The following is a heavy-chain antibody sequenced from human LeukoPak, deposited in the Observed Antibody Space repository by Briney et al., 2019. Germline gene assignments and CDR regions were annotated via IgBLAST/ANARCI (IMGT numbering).Heavy chain of an antibody. D-gene: IGHD2-2*01. CDR3: ARGCSSTSCQTVFFDY. CDR2: ISSSSSYT. V-gene: IGHV3-11*06. J-gene: IGHJ4*02. CDR1: GFTYSGYY. Sequence: PGGSLRLSCAASGFTYSGYYMRWIRQAPGKGLEWVSYISSSSSYTNYADSVKGRFTISKDNAKNSLYLQINSLRAEDTAVYYCARGCSSTSCQTVFFDYWGQGTLVTVSS.